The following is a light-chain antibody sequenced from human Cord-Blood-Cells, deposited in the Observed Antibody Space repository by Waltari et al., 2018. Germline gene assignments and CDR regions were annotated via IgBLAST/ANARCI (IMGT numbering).Light chain of an antibody. V-gene: IGKV1-9*01. CDR1: QGISSY. CDR2: AAS. J-gene: IGKJ2*01. Sequence: IQLTQSPSSLSASVGDRVTITCRASQGISSYLAWYQQKPGKAPKLLIYAASTLQSGGPSRFSGSGSGTDFTLTISSLQPEDFATYYCQQLTLFGQGTKLEIK. CDR3: QQLTL.